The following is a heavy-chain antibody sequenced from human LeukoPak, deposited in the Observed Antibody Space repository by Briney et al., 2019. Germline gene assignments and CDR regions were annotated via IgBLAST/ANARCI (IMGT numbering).Heavy chain of an antibody. CDR3: ASGTYGDYSSDF. J-gene: IGHJ4*02. Sequence: GASVKVSCKASGYTFSGYYLHWVRQAPGQGLEWMGRINTNSGDTNYAQKFQGRVTMTTDTSVYMELSGLRSDDTAVYYCASGTYGDYSSDFRGQGVLVTVSS. CDR1: GYTFSGYY. D-gene: IGHD2-21*02. CDR2: INTNSGDT. V-gene: IGHV1-2*06.